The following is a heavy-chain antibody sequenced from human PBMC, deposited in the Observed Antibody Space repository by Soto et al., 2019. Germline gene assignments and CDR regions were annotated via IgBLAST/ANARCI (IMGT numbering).Heavy chain of an antibody. CDR1: AVTFTGYG. Sequence: PGGSLRLSCAASAVTFTGYGMHWVRQAPGKGLEWVAVIRFDGSNIHYADSVKGRFTISRDNARNMLYLQMNSLRAEDTAVYYCARDGVGSTAYFGYFDYWGLGTLVTVSS. J-gene: IGHJ4*02. CDR3: ARDGVGSTAYFGYFDY. D-gene: IGHD1-26*01. V-gene: IGHV3-33*01. CDR2: IRFDGSNI.